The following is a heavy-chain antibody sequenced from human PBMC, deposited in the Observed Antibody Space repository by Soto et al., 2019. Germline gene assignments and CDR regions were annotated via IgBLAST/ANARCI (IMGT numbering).Heavy chain of an antibody. J-gene: IGHJ5*02. CDR1: GVSVSSGGYY. V-gene: IGHV4-31*03. Sequence: QVQLQESGPGLVKPSQALSLTCTVSGVSVSSGGYYWNWIRQHPGKGLEWIGYILYSGSTYYNPSLTSRLTTAVDTSKNQVSLNLSSVTAADTAVYYYARGGRDSWKNRFAPWGQGTLVTVSS. CDR2: ILYSGST. D-gene: IGHD1-1*01. CDR3: ARGGRDSWKNRFAP.